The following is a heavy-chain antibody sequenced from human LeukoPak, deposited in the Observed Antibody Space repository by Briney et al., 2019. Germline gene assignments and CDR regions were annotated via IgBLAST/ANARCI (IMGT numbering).Heavy chain of an antibody. Sequence: GGSLRLSCATSGFSVRTNYMSWVRQAPGKGLEWVSVIYSSGSTYYPDSVKGRLTITRGDSQNTLDLQMNSLRAEDTAVYYCARITSKVSLGGGWYFDYWGQGTVVTVSS. J-gene: IGHJ4*02. D-gene: IGHD6-19*01. CDR1: GFSVRTNY. CDR3: ARITSKVSLGGGWYFDY. CDR2: IYSSGST. V-gene: IGHV3-66*01.